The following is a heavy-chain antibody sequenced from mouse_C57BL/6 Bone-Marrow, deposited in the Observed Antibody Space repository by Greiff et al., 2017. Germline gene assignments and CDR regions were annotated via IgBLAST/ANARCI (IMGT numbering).Heavy chain of an antibody. V-gene: IGHV2-4*01. CDR3: DKNPHKDYAMDY. CDR2: IWSGGST. CDR1: GFSLTSYG. J-gene: IGHJ4*01. Sequence: VQVVESGPGLVQPSQSLSITCTVPGFSLTSYGVHWVRQPPGKGLEWLGVIWSGGSTDYNAAFISRLSISKDNSKSQVFFKMNSLQADDTAIYYCDKNPHKDYAMDYWGQGTSVTVSS.